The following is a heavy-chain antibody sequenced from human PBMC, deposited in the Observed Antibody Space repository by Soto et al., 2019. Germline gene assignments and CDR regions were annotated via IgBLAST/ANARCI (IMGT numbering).Heavy chain of an antibody. CDR3: AKDRGSWTVLDV. CDR2: ISGSGGST. V-gene: IGHV3-23*01. J-gene: IGHJ6*02. CDR1: GFTFSSYA. Sequence: GGSLRLSCAASGFTFSSYAMSWVLQAPGKGLEWVSAISGSGGSTYYADSVKGRFTISRDNSKNTLYLQMNSLRAEDTAVYYCAKDRGSWTVLDVWGQGTTVTVSS. D-gene: IGHD6-13*01.